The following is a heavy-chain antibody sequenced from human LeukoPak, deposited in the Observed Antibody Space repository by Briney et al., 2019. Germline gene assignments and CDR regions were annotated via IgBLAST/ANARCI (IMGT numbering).Heavy chain of an antibody. CDR1: GGSIRSYY. CDR2: IYTSGST. CDR3: ARQARYCGGDCYRYFDY. D-gene: IGHD2-21*02. J-gene: IGHJ4*02. V-gene: IGHV4-4*09. Sequence: SETLSLTCTVSGGSIRSYYWSWIRQPPGKGLEWIGYIYTSGSTNYNPSLKSRVTISVDTSKNQFSLKLSSMTAADTAVYYCARQARYCGGDCYRYFDYWGQGTLVTVSS.